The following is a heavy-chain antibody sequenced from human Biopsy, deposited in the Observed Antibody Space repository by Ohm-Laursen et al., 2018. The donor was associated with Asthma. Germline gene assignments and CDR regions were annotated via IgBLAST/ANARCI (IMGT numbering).Heavy chain of an antibody. J-gene: IGHJ3*01. V-gene: IGHV1-3*04. CDR3: ARTYYDFLTGQVKDVFDV. CDR2: VNTGNGDT. CDR1: GYNFISFA. D-gene: IGHD3-9*01. Sequence: ASVKVSCKASGYNFISFAIHWVRQAPGQWLEWMVWVNTGNGDTKYSQKFQGRVTITRDTSASTAYMELRSLRSEDTATYYCARTYYDFLTGQVKDVFDVWGQGTMVTVSS.